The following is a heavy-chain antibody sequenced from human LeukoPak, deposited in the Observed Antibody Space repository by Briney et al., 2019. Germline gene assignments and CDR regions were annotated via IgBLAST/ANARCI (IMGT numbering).Heavy chain of an antibody. CDR2: IIPIFGTA. D-gene: IGHD5-18*01. V-gene: IGHV1-69*05. CDR1: GGTFSSSA. CDR3: AGYSYAQGWFDP. Sequence: ASVKVSCKASGGTFSSSAISWVRQAPGQGLEWMGGIIPIFGTANYAQKFQGRVTITTDESTSTAYMELSSLRSEDTAVYYCAGYSYAQGWFDPWGQGTLVTVSS. J-gene: IGHJ5*02.